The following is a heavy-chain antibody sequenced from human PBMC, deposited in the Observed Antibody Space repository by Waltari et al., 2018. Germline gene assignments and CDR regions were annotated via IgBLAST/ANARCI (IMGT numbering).Heavy chain of an antibody. V-gene: IGHV4-39*02. D-gene: IGHD5-12*01. CDR2: MSYNGAT. CDR3: ATYIGASIGTAAFDV. Sequence: QLQLQESGPGLGKPSETLSLPCIVSGGSLTSNRHYWSWIRPPPGQGLEWIGTMSYNGATYSSPSLKSRVTLSRDTSKNHLSLKLGSVTAADTAVYYCATYIGASIGTAAFDVWGQGTMVTVSS. CDR1: GGSLTSNRHY. J-gene: IGHJ3*01.